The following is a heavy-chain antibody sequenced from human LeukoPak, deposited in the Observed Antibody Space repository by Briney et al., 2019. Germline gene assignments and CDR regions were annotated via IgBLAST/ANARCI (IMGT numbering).Heavy chain of an antibody. D-gene: IGHD6-19*01. Sequence: GGSLRLSCAASGFTFNSLAMNWVRQAPGKGLEWVSAISGSGGSTYYADSMKGRFTISRDNSKNTLYLQMNSLRPEDTAVYYCAHIALWLLPHDYWGQGTLVTVSS. V-gene: IGHV3-23*01. CDR2: ISGSGGST. CDR1: GFTFNSLA. J-gene: IGHJ4*02. CDR3: AHIALWLLPHDY.